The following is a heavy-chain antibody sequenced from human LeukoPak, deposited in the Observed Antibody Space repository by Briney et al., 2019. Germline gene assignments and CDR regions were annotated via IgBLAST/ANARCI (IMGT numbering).Heavy chain of an antibody. D-gene: IGHD3-16*01. CDR3: ARVITGVTRAPIYYYGMDV. V-gene: IGHV7-4-1*02. CDR2: INTHTGEP. CDR1: GYPFSSYA. Sequence: ASVKVSCKASGYPFSSYAMNWVRQAPGQGPEWMGWINTHTGEPTYAQAFTGRFVFSVDTSATTAYLQISSLKADDTAIYYCARVITGVTRAPIYYYGMDVWGQGTTVTVSS. J-gene: IGHJ6*02.